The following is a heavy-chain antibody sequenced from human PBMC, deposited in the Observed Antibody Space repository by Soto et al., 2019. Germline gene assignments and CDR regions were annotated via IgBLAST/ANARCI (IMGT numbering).Heavy chain of an antibody. Sequence: QVQLRESGPGLMKPSQTLSLTCTVSGGSITSGGYYWSWIRQHPGQGLEWVAYTYNSGSTYYNPSLKSRATISLDTSQNQFSLKLSSVTAADTAVYYCARDPPYSPFAMDVWGQGTTVTVSS. CDR1: GGSITSGGYY. V-gene: IGHV4-31*03. CDR3: ARDPPYSPFAMDV. CDR2: TYNSGST. J-gene: IGHJ6*02. D-gene: IGHD6-13*01.